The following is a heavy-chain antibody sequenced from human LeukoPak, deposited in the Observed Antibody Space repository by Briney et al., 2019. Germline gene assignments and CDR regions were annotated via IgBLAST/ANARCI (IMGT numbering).Heavy chain of an antibody. CDR2: IHYTGST. V-gene: IGHV4-59*01. D-gene: IGHD5-12*01. Sequence: SETLSLTCTVSGGSISSYYWSWIRQSPGKGLECIGYIHYTGSTNYNPSLKSRVTISVETSKNQFSLKLKSVTAADTAVYYCARTNGGYEYNWGQGTRVIVSS. J-gene: IGHJ4*02. CDR3: ARTNGGYEYN. CDR1: GGSISSYY.